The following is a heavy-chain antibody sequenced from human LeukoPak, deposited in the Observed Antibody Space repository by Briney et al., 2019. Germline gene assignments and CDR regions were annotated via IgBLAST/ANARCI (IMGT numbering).Heavy chain of an antibody. Sequence: SVKVSCKASGGTFSSYAISWVRQAPGQGLEWMGRIIPIFGTANYAQKSQGRVTITTDESTSTAYMELSSLRSEDTAVYYCARGDFWSGNWFDPWGQGTLVTVSS. V-gene: IGHV1-69*05. CDR1: GGTFSSYA. J-gene: IGHJ5*02. CDR2: IIPIFGTA. CDR3: ARGDFWSGNWFDP. D-gene: IGHD3-3*01.